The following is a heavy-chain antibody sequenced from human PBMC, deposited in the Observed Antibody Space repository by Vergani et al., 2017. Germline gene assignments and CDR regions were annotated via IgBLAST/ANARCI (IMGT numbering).Heavy chain of an antibody. CDR2: IIPIFGTA. V-gene: IGHV1-69*13. CDR1: GYTLTELS. CDR3: ARGLSLYSSSANFGY. D-gene: IGHD6-6*01. J-gene: IGHJ4*02. Sequence: QVQLVQSGAEVKKPGASVKVSCKVSGYTLTELSMHWVRQAPGQGLEWMGGIIPIFGTANYAQKFQGRVTITADESTSTAYMELSSLRSEDTAVYYCARGLSLYSSSANFGYWGQGTLVTVSS.